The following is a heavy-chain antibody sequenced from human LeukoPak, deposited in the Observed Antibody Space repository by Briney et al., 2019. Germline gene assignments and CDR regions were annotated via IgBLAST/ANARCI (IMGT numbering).Heavy chain of an antibody. J-gene: IGHJ6*02. D-gene: IGHD3-10*01. V-gene: IGHV4-31*03. CDR3: ARESVVRGVIGDYYYGMDV. Sequence: SETLSLTCTVSGGSISSGGYYWSWIRQHPGKGLEWIGYIYYSGSTYYNPSLKSRVTISVDTSKNQFSLKLSSVTAADTAVYYCARESVVRGVIGDYYYGMDVWGQGTTVTVSS. CDR1: GGSISSGGYY. CDR2: IYYSGST.